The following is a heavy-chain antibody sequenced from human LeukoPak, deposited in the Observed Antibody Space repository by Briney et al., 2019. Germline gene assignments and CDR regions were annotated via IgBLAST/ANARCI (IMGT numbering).Heavy chain of an antibody. J-gene: IGHJ6*03. CDR1: GFTISNNY. CDR2: RSGSGGNT. Sequence: GGSLRLSCAASGFTISNNYIRWLRQDPGKGLEWVSARSGSGGNTFYADSVKGRFTISRDNSKNTLYLQMNSLRAEDTAVYYCATPVPHGSDPSLYYYYMDVWGKGTTVTISS. CDR3: ATPVPHGSDPSLYYYYMDV. D-gene: IGHD3-10*01. V-gene: IGHV3-23*01.